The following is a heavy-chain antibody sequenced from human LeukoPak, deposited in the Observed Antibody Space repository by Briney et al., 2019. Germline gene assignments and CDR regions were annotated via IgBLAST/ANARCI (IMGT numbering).Heavy chain of an antibody. CDR3: ARDRAAAIQLRSGMDV. CDR1: GYTFTKYG. V-gene: IGHV1-2*02. Sequence: ASVKVSCKASGYTFTKYGLTWVRQAPGQGLEWMGWINPNSGGTNYAQKFQGRVTMTRDTSISTAYMELSRLRSDDTAVYYCARDRAAAIQLRSGMDVWGQGTTVTVSS. D-gene: IGHD5-18*01. J-gene: IGHJ6*02. CDR2: INPNSGGT.